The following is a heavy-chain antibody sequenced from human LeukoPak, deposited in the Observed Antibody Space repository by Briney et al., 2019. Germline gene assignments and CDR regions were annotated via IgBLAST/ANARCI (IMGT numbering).Heavy chain of an antibody. CDR3: ARHSAAKVSYFDY. J-gene: IGHJ4*02. D-gene: IGHD2-15*01. CDR2: IYYSGST. V-gene: IGHV4-59*08. CDR1: GGSISSYY. Sequence: SKTLSLTCTVSGGSISSYYWSWIRQPPGKGLEWIGYIYYSGSTNYNPSLKSRVTISVDTSKNQFSLKLSSVTAADTAVYYCARHSAAKVSYFDYWGQGTLVTVSS.